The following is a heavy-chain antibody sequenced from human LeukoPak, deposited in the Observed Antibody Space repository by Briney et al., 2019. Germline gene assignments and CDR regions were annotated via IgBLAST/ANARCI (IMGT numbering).Heavy chain of an antibody. D-gene: IGHD2-2*01. CDR3: AKVMVPAATPRYMDV. V-gene: IGHV3-23*01. CDR2: ISGSGGST. Sequence: GGSLRLSCAASGFTFSSYAMSWVRQALGKGLEWVSAISGSGGSTYYADSVKGRFTISRDNSKNTLYLQMNSLRAEDTAVYYCAKVMVPAATPRYMDVWGQGTTVTVSS. CDR1: GFTFSSYA. J-gene: IGHJ6*03.